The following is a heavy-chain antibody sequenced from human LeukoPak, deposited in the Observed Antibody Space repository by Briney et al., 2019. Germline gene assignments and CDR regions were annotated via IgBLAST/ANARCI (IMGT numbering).Heavy chain of an antibody. D-gene: IGHD6-13*01. CDR2: LKQDGSQT. J-gene: IGHJ4*02. Sequence: GGSLRLSCAPSGFTFRNYWMTWVRQAPGKGLEWVANLKQDGSQTYYVASVEGRFTISRDNAKNSLYLQMNSLRAEDTAAYYCARIGYSSSGLDYWGQGTLVTVSS. CDR3: ARIGYSSSGLDY. CDR1: GFTFRNYW. V-gene: IGHV3-7*01.